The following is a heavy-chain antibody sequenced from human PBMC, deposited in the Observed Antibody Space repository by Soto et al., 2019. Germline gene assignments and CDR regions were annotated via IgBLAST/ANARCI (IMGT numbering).Heavy chain of an antibody. CDR3: ARGVICIGYCSGGSWARKGPYYYYMDV. J-gene: IGHJ6*03. D-gene: IGHD2-15*01. CDR1: GGSFSGYY. V-gene: IGHV4-34*01. CDR2: INHSGST. Sequence: SETLSLTCAVYGGSFSGYYWSWIRQPPGKGLEWIGEINHSGSTNYNPSLKSRVTISVDTSKNQFSLKLSSVTAADTAVYYCARGVICIGYCSGGSWARKGPYYYYMDVGGKGTTVTVSS.